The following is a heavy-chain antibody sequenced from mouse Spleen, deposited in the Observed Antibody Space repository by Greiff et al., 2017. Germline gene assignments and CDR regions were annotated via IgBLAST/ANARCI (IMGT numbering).Heavy chain of an antibody. CDR2: IDPSDSYT. Sequence: QVQLQQSGAELVKPGASVKLSCKASGYTFTSYWMHWVKQRPGQGLEWIGEIDPSDSYTNYNQKFKGKATLTVDKSSSTAYMQLSSLTSEDSAVYYCASKRGGYWGQGTTLTVSS. V-gene: IGHV1-69*02. CDR1: GYTFTSYW. CDR3: ASKRGGY. J-gene: IGHJ2*01.